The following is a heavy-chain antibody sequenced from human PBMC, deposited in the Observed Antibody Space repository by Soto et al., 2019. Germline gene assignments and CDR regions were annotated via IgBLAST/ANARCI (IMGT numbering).Heavy chain of an antibody. Sequence: EVQLLESGGGLVQPGGSLRLSCAASGFTFNTYVMNWVRQAPGKGLEWVSTISDIADKTHYADSVKGRFTISRDNSRDTLFLEMNSLRADDAAVYYCARRARTANTNWGAFDGCGQGTMVTVSS. CDR2: ISDIADKT. CDR1: GFTFNTYV. J-gene: IGHJ3*01. D-gene: IGHD3-16*01. V-gene: IGHV3-23*01. CDR3: ARRARTANTNWGAFDG.